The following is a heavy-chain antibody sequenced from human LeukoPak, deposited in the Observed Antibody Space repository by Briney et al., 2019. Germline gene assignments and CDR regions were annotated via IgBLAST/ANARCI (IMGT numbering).Heavy chain of an antibody. CDR2: ISSSSSNI. CDR3: AGQWTSTVYYFDY. J-gene: IGHJ4*02. CDR1: GFTFSTYS. Sequence: PGGSLRLSCAASGFTFSTYSMNWVRQAPGKGLEWVSSISSSSSNIYYADSVKGRFTISRDNAKNSVYLQMNSLRAEDTAVYYCAGQWTSTVYYFDYWGQGALVTVSS. D-gene: IGHD6-19*01. V-gene: IGHV3-21*01.